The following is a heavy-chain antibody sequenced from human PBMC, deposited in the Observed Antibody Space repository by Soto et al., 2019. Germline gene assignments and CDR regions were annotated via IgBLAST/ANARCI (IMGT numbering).Heavy chain of an antibody. V-gene: IGHV4-31*03. CDR2: IYYSGST. D-gene: IGHD1-26*01. CDR1: GCSISSGGYY. Sequence: SETLSLTCTVSGCSISSGGYYWSWIRQHPGKGLEWIGYIYYSGSTYYNPSLKSRVTISVDTSKNQFSLKLSSVTAADTAVYYCARGSGSYYDRFDYWGQGTLVTVSS. J-gene: IGHJ4*02. CDR3: ARGSGSYYDRFDY.